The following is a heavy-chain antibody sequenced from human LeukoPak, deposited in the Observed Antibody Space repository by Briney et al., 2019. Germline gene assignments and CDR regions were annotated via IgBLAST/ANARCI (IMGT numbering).Heavy chain of an antibody. CDR3: ARSSSYGSGSYYYYMDV. D-gene: IGHD3-10*01. V-gene: IGHV4-61*02. CDR2: IYTSGST. CDR1: GGSISSGSYY. Sequence: SETLSLTCTVPGGSISSGSYYWSWIRQPAETGLEWIGRIYTSGSTNYNPSLKSRVTISVDTSKNQFSLKLSSVTAADTAVYYCARSSSYGSGSYYYYMDVWGKGTTVTISS. J-gene: IGHJ6*03.